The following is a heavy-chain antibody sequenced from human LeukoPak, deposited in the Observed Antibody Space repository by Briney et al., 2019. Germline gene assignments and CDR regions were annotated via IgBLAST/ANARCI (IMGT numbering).Heavy chain of an antibody. CDR1: GFTFSSCG. D-gene: IGHD3-22*01. V-gene: IGHV3-30*02. J-gene: IGHJ4*02. CDR2: IRSDGSTK. CDR3: AGGKYYYDSSGYYYNDY. Sequence: GGSLRLSCAASGFTFSSCGMHWVRQTPGKGLEWVAFIRSDGSTKYYADSVKGRFTISRDNSKNTLYLQMNSLRAEDTAVYYCAGGKYYYDSSGYYYNDYWGQGTLVTVSS.